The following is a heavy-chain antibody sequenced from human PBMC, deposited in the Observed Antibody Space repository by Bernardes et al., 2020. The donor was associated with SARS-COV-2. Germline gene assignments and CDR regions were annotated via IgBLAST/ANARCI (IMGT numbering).Heavy chain of an antibody. D-gene: IGHD3-10*01. V-gene: IGHV4-61*02. J-gene: IGHJ4*02. CDR1: GGSISSGSHY. CDR3: TRELLRGGVDY. Sequence: SETLSLTCTVSGGSISSGSHYWSWIRQPAGKGLEWIGRIYFTGNVNYNPSLKSRVTISVDTSKNRFSLKMTSVTPADTAVYYCTRELLRGGVDYWGRGILVTVSS. CDR2: IYFTGNV.